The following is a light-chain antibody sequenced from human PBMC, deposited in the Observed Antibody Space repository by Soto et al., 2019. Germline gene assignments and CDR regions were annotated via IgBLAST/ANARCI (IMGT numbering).Light chain of an antibody. V-gene: IGKV1-39*01. CDR2: AAS. Sequence: DIQMTQSPSSLSASVGDRVTITCQASQDISNYLNWYQQKPGKAPKLLIYAASSLQSGVPSRFSGSGSETDFTLTISSLQPEDFATYSCQQSYNTTWTFGQGTKVDIK. J-gene: IGKJ1*01. CDR3: QQSYNTTWT. CDR1: QDISNY.